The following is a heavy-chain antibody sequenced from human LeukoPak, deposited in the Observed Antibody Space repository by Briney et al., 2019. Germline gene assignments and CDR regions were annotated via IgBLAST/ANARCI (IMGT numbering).Heavy chain of an antibody. Sequence: GGSLRLSCAASGFTFSNYGMHWVRQAPGKGLEWVAVIWYDGSKKYYADSVKGRFTISRDNSKNTLYLQMNGLRAEDTAVYYCAKASPMYGSGSPYFDYWGQGTLVTVSS. CDR1: GFTFSNYG. D-gene: IGHD3-10*01. CDR2: IWYDGSKK. V-gene: IGHV3-33*06. J-gene: IGHJ4*02. CDR3: AKASPMYGSGSPYFDY.